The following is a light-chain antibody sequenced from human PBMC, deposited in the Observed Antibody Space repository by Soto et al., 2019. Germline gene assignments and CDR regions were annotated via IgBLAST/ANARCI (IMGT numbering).Light chain of an antibody. V-gene: IGKV1-5*01. Sequence: DIQMTQSPSTLSASVGDRVSITCRASQFISIWLAWYQQKPGQAPNLLIYDASSWKSGVPSRFSGSGSGTEFTLTISSLQADDVVTYYCQQYSSDWTFGQGTKVEIK. CDR1: QFISIW. CDR2: DAS. J-gene: IGKJ1*01. CDR3: QQYSSDWT.